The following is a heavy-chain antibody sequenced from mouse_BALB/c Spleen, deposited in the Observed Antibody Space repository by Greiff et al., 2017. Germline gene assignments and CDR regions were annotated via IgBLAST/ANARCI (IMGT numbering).Heavy chain of an antibody. D-gene: IGHD1-1*01. Sequence: EVKLMESGPGLVKPSQSLSLTCSVTGYSITSGYYWNWIRQFPGNKLEWMGYISYDGSNNYNPSLKNRISITRDTSKNQFFLKLNSVTTEDTATYCCARGSGSNGFDYWGQGTTLTVSS. V-gene: IGHV3-6*02. CDR1: GYSITSGYY. CDR2: ISYDGSN. J-gene: IGHJ2*01. CDR3: ARGSGSNGFDY.